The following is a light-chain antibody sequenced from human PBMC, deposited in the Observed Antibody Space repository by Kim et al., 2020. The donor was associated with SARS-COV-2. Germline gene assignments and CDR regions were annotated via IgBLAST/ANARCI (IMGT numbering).Light chain of an antibody. CDR3: MQVLQTPHS. CDR1: QSSLDSYGYNF. J-gene: IGKJ2*03. Sequence: EPSSIPCRSSQSSLDSYGYNFLDLHLQKPGQSPQRQIYLASNRTSGVPDRFRGSGSGTDFTLKITRVEPEDVGVYYCMQVLQTPHSFSQGTKLEI. V-gene: IGKV2-28*01. CDR2: LAS.